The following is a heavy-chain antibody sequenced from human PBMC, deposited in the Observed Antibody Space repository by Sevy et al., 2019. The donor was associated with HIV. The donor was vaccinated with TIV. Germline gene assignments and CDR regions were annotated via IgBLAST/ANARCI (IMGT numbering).Heavy chain of an antibody. Sequence: GGSLRLSCAASGFTFSKYSMSWVRQPPGKGLEWVSTLGFGGGEINYGDSVKGRFTISRDNSKSSVYLQMNNLRPEDTAVYYCAREGCTKPHDFWGQGTLVTVSS. J-gene: IGHJ4*02. D-gene: IGHD2-8*01. CDR2: LGFGGGEI. CDR3: AREGCTKPHDF. CDR1: GFTFSKYS. V-gene: IGHV3-23*01.